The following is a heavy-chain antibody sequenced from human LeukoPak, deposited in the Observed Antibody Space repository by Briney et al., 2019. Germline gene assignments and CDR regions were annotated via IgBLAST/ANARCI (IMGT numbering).Heavy chain of an antibody. CDR2: MNPNSGNT. CDR1: GYTFTGYY. CDR3: ARGGSKWELLALSYYMDV. D-gene: IGHD1-26*01. V-gene: IGHV1-8*03. Sequence: GASVKVSCKASGYTFTGYYMHWVRQATGQGLEWMGWMNPNSGNTGYAQKFQGRVAITRNTSISTAYMELSSLRSEDTAVYYCARGGSKWELLALSYYMDVWGKGTTVTVSS. J-gene: IGHJ6*03.